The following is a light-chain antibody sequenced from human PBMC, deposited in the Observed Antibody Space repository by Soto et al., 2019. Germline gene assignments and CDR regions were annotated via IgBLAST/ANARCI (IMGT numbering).Light chain of an antibody. V-gene: IGKV1-5*03. J-gene: IGKJ1*01. Sequence: DIQMTQSPSTLSASVGDRVSITCRASQSISNLLAWYQQKPGKAPQLLIYQASTLGSGVPSRFSGSGSGTDFTLTISSLQSDGFATYYCQHHKILWTFGQGTKVAI. CDR3: QHHKILWT. CDR2: QAS. CDR1: QSISNL.